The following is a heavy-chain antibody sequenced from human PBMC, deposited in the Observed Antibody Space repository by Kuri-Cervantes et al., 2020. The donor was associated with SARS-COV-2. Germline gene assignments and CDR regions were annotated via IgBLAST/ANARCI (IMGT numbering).Heavy chain of an antibody. J-gene: IGHJ4*02. V-gene: IGHV3-21*01. CDR3: ASSLVDYFDY. Sequence: ETLSPTCAASGFTFSSYSMNWVRQAPGKGLEWVSSISSSSSYIYYADSVKGRFTISRDSSKNTLYLQMNSLRAEDTAVYYCASSLVDYFDYWGRGTLVTVSS. CDR2: ISSSSSYI. CDR1: GFTFSSYS. D-gene: IGHD1-26*01.